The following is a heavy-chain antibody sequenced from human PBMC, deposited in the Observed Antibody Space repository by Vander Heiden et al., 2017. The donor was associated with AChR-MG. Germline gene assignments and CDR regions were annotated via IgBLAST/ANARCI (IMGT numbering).Heavy chain of an antibody. J-gene: IGHJ3*02. V-gene: IGHV3-30*18. CDR2: ISYDGSNK. D-gene: IGHD3-10*01. CDR1: GFTFSGYG. CDR3: AKGLLWFGDPDAFDI. Sequence: QVQLVESGGGVVQPGRSLRLSCSASGFTFSGYGMHWVRQAPGKGLEWVAVISYDGSNKYYADSVKGRFTISRDNSKNTLYLQMNSLRAEDTAVYYCAKGLLWFGDPDAFDIWGQGTMVTVSS.